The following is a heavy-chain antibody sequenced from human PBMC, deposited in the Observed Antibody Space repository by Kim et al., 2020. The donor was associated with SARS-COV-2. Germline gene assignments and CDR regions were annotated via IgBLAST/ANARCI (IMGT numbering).Heavy chain of an antibody. CDR1: GFTFTSFA. CDR2: VSGSGEVT. J-gene: IGHJ3*01. V-gene: IGHV3-23*01. Sequence: GGSLRLSCVGSGFTFTSFAMSWVRQAPGKGLEWISAVSGSGEVTFYADSVEGRFTISRENSRNTLYLQMTSLRADDTAIYYCAKDFSSDRRAWIHDA. CDR3: AKDFSSDRRAWIHDA. D-gene: IGHD5-18*01.